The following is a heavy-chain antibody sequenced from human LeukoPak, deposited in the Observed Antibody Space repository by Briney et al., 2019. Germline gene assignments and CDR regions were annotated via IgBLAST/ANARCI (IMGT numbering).Heavy chain of an antibody. Sequence: GGSLRLSCAASGLTFSSYAMSWVRQAPGKGLEWVSAISGTGGSTYYADSVKGRFTISRDNSKNTLYLQINNLRDEDTAVYYCAKDDRLLRFLHWGQGTLVTVSS. CDR3: AKDDRLLRFLH. D-gene: IGHD3-16*01. V-gene: IGHV3-23*01. CDR1: GLTFSSYA. CDR2: ISGTGGST. J-gene: IGHJ4*02.